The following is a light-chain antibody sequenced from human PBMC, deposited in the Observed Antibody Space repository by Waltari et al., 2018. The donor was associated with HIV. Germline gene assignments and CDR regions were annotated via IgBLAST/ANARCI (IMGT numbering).Light chain of an antibody. J-gene: IGKJ2*01. V-gene: IGKV3-20*01. CDR2: RAS. CDR1: QSVTSRF. Sequence: EIVLTQSPGTLSLSPGERATLSCRASQSVTSRFLAWYQQRPGQAPRLLIYRASSRATGIPDRFSGSGSGTDFTLTISTLEPEDFAVYYCQQYGSSPPYTFGQGTKLEIK. CDR3: QQYGSSPPYT.